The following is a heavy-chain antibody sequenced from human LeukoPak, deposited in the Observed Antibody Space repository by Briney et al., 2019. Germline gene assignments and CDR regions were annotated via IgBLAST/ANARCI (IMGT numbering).Heavy chain of an antibody. Sequence: GGALKISFKGSGCRFTSYWIGWVRPVPGKGLEWMGIFYPGDSDTRYSPSFQGQVTISADKSISNAYQKWSSIKCSDPALFYLSMRYTSGYYFIADSFNVSRQATTLTVSS. D-gene: IGHD3-22*01. J-gene: IGHJ3*01. CDR1: GCRFTSYW. CDR3: SMRYTSGYYFIADSFNV. V-gene: IGHV5-51*01. CDR2: FYPGDSDT.